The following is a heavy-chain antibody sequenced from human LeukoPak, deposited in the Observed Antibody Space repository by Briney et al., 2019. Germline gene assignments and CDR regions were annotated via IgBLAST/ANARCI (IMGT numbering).Heavy chain of an antibody. V-gene: IGHV4-34*01. CDR1: GGSFSGYY. J-gene: IGHJ5*02. CDR3: ARDPGNPGGPRFDP. D-gene: IGHD3-10*01. Sequence: PSETLSLTCAVYGGSFSGYYWSWIRQPPGKGLEWIGEINHSGSTNYNPSLKSRVTISVDTSKNQFSLKLSSVTAADTAVYYCARDPGNPGGPRFDPWGQGTLVTVSS. CDR2: INHSGST.